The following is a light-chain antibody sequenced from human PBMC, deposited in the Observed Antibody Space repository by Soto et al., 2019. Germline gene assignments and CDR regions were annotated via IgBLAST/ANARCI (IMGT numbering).Light chain of an antibody. J-gene: IGKJ4*01. CDR3: QQYGGSPRLT. CDR1: QGIGKD. V-gene: IGKV1-17*01. CDR2: TTS. Sequence: IQMTQSPSSLSASVGDRVTITCRSGQGIGKDLAWFQQRPGKAPKLLIYTTSSLQNGVPSRFSGSGSGTDFTLTISRLEPEDFAVYYCQQYGGSPRLTSGGGTKVDIK.